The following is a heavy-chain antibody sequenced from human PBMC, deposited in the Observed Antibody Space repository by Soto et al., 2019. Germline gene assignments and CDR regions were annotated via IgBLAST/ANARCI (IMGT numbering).Heavy chain of an antibody. Sequence: ASVKVSCKASGGTFSSYTISWVRQAPGQGLEWMGRIIPLLDIANYAQNFQGRVTITADKSTSTGYMELSSLGSEDTAVYYCARDEAGYCESTTCWPPFHYWGQGTLVTVSS. CDR1: GGTFSSYT. V-gene: IGHV1-69*04. J-gene: IGHJ4*02. CDR3: ARDEAGYCESTTCWPPFHY. D-gene: IGHD2-15*01. CDR2: IIPLLDIA.